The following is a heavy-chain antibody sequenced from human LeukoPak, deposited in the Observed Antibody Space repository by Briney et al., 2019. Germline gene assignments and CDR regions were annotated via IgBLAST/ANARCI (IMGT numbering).Heavy chain of an antibody. V-gene: IGHV1-18*01. CDR1: GYTFTSYG. Sequence: ASVKVSCKASGYTFTSYGISWVRQAPGQGLEWMGWISAYNGNTNYAQKLQGRVTMTTDTSTSTAYMELRSLRSDDTAVYYCARAGYCSSTSCYPRRSIDYWGQGTLVTASS. CDR3: ARAGYCSSTSCYPRRSIDY. J-gene: IGHJ4*02. D-gene: IGHD2-2*01. CDR2: ISAYNGNT.